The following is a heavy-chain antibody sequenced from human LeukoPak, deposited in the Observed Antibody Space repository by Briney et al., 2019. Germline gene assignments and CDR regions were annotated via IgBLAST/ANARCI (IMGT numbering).Heavy chain of an antibody. CDR2: ISGSGGST. V-gene: IGHV3-23*01. D-gene: IGHD4-17*01. CDR3: AKAVSNMWVTTGDY. CDR1: GFTFSSYA. Sequence: PGGSLRLSCAASGFTFSSYAMSWVRQAPGKGLEWVSAISGSGGSTYYADSVKGRFTISRDNSKNTLYLQMNSLRAEDTAVYYCAKAVSNMWVTTGDYWGQGTLVTVSS. J-gene: IGHJ4*02.